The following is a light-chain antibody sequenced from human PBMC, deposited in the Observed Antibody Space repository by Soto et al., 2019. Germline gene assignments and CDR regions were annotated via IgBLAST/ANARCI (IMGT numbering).Light chain of an antibody. CDR3: SSYTTSSTLVV. CDR2: DVN. V-gene: IGLV2-14*01. Sequence: QSALTQPASVSGSPGQSITISCTGSSSDVGGYNYVSWYQQRPGKAPKLMIYDVNNRPSGISYRFSGSKSGNTASLTISGLQAEDEADYYCSSYTTSSTLVVFGGGTQLTVL. CDR1: SSDVGGYNY. J-gene: IGLJ2*01.